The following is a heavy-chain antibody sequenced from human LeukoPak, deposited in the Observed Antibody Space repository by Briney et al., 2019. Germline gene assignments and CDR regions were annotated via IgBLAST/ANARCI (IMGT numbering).Heavy chain of an antibody. Sequence: GGSLRLSCAASGFTFSNYWLTWVRQAPGKGLEWVANIKQDGSQKYYVDSVKGRFTISRDNAKNSLYLQMNSLRVEDTAMYYCVRDAWFGESRAGGQGTLVTVSP. CDR1: GFTFSNYW. CDR3: VRDAWFGESRA. V-gene: IGHV3-7*01. CDR2: IKQDGSQK. D-gene: IGHD3-10*01. J-gene: IGHJ4*02.